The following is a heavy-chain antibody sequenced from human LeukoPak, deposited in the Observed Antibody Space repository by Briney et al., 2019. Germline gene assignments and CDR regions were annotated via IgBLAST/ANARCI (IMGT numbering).Heavy chain of an antibody. CDR2: IIPIVGIA. V-gene: IGHV1-69*02. CDR1: GGTFSSYT. CDR3: ARGTASAASDAFDI. D-gene: IGHD1-1*01. J-gene: IGHJ3*02. Sequence: SVKVSCKASGGTFSSYTISWVRQAPGEGLEWMGRIIPIVGIANYAQKFQGRVTITADKSTSTAYMELSSLRSEDTAVYYCARGTASAASDAFDIWGQGTMVTVSS.